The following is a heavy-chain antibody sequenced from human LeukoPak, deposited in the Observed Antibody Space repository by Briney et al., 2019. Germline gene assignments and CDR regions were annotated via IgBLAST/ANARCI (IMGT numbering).Heavy chain of an antibody. CDR2: IKQDGSEK. D-gene: IGHD3-10*01. CDR1: GFTFSNYW. V-gene: IGHV3-7*01. Sequence: GGSLRLSCAASGFTFSNYWMSWVRQAPGKGLEWVANIKQDGSEKYYVGSVKGRFTISRDNAKSSVYLQMNSLRVEDTALYYCTRDKPFGGSGSXFDXWGQGXLVTVX. J-gene: IGHJ4*02. CDR3: TRDKPFGGSGSXFDX.